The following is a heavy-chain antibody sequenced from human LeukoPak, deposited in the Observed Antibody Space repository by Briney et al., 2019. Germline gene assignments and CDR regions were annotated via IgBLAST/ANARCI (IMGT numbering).Heavy chain of an antibody. CDR2: INPNSGGT. J-gene: IGHJ3*02. D-gene: IGHD3-22*01. V-gene: IGHV1-2*06. Sequence: GASVKVSCKASGYTFTGYYMHWVRQAPGQGLEWMGRINPNSGGTNYAQKFQGRVTMTRDTSISTAYMELSRLRSDDTAVYYCAQLISYYYDSSGYYGNAFDIWGQGNMVTVSS. CDR1: GYTFTGYY. CDR3: AQLISYYYDSSGYYGNAFDI.